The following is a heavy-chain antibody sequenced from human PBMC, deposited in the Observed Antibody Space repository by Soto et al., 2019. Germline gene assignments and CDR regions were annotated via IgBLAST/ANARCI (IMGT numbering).Heavy chain of an antibody. CDR2: INAGNGNT. D-gene: IGHD3-10*01. CDR1: GYTFTSYA. J-gene: IGHJ6*02. CDR3: ARDSGPAQWLGLGYGMDV. Sequence: ASVKVSCKASGYTFTSYAMHWVRQAPGQRLEWMGWINAGNGNTKYSQKFQGRVTITRDTSASTAYMELSSLRSEDTAVYYCARDSGPAQWLGLGYGMDVWGQGTTVTVSS. V-gene: IGHV1-3*01.